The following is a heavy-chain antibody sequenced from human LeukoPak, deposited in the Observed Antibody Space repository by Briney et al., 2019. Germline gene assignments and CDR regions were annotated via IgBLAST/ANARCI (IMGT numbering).Heavy chain of an antibody. D-gene: IGHD3-16*01. J-gene: IGHJ6*02. CDR2: IKQDGSEK. CDR1: GFTFSSYW. Sequence: PGGSLRLSCAASGFTFSSYWMSWVRQAPGKGLEWVANIKQDGSEKYYVDSVMGRFTISRDNAKNSLYPQMNSLRAEDTAVYYCARDAWGDYYYGMDVWGQGTTVTVSS. CDR3: ARDAWGDYYYGMDV. V-gene: IGHV3-7*01.